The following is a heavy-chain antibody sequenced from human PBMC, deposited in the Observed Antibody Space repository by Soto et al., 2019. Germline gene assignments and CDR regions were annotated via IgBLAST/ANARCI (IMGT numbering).Heavy chain of an antibody. V-gene: IGHV4-39*01. J-gene: IGHJ4*02. CDR3: ARHVFYYGSYHLDY. CDR1: GGSITSSGYY. CDR2: IHYTEST. D-gene: IGHD3-10*01. Sequence: QLQLQESGQGLLKPSETLSLTCTVSGGSITSSGYYWGWIRQPPGKGLEWIGNIHYTESTYYSPSLKSRVRIAVHTSKNQFSLKLSSVTAADTAVYYCARHVFYYGSYHLDYWGQGTLVTVSS.